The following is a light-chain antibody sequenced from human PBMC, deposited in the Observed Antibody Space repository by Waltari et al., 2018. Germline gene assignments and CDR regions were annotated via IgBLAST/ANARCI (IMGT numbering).Light chain of an antibody. J-gene: IGLJ2*01. Sequence: QSALTQPPSVSGSPGQSVTISCTATTSDVGAYNYVPWYQQHPGKAPKMMISDVSQRPSGVPDRFSGSKSANTASLTISGLQAEDEADYYCCSYAGEYIWVFGGGTKLTVL. CDR2: DVS. V-gene: IGLV2-11*01. CDR1: TSDVGAYNY. CDR3: CSYAGEYIWV.